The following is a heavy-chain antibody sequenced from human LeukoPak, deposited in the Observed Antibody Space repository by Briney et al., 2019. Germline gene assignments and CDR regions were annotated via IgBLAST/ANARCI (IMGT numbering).Heavy chain of an antibody. Sequence: SETLSLTCTVPGGSISSGGYYWSWIRQHPGKGLEWIGYIYYSGSTYYNPSLKSRVTISVDTSKDQFSLKLSSVAAADTAVYYCASARWPTIAVWGQGTTVTVSS. CDR3: ASARWPTIAV. D-gene: IGHD2-15*01. J-gene: IGHJ6*02. V-gene: IGHV4-31*03. CDR1: GGSISSGGYY. CDR2: IYYSGST.